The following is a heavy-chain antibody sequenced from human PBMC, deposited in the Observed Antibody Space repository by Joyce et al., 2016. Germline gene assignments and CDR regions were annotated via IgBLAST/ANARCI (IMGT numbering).Heavy chain of an antibody. D-gene: IGHD5-24*01. CDR2: IDRDGINT. Sequence: EVQLAESGGGLVQPGGSLRLSCAASGFTFSHYWMHWVRLVPGEGLVWVSSIDRDGINTNYVGSVKGRFTISRDNAKDTLYLEMRSLRSEDTAVYFCARDGYNNMNYFDNWGQGTLVAVSS. CDR1: GFTFSHYW. V-gene: IGHV3-74*01. J-gene: IGHJ4*02. CDR3: ARDGYNNMNYFDN.